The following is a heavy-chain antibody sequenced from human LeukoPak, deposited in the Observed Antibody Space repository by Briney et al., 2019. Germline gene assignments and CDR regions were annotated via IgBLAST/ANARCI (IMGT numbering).Heavy chain of an antibody. D-gene: IGHD1-26*01. V-gene: IGHV3-7*01. CDR2: IKQDGTEK. Sequence: PGGSLRLFCAASGFIFNLYYMSWVRQAPGQGLEWVANIKQDGTEKSYVDSVKGRFTISRDNAKNSLYLQMNGLRAEDTAVYYCARDEGGSSYIIWGQGTMVTVSS. CDR1: GFIFNLYY. J-gene: IGHJ3*02. CDR3: ARDEGGSSYII.